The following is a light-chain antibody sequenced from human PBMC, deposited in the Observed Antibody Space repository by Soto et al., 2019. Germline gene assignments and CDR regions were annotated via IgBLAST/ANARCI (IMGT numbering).Light chain of an antibody. Sequence: QSVLTQPPSVSAAPGQRVTISCSGSDSNIGNGFVSWYQQLPGTAPKLLIYDNHERPSGIPDRFSGSKSGTSATLGITGLQTGDEADYYGATWDSILSAGVFGGGTKLTVL. CDR1: DSNIGNGF. CDR2: DNH. V-gene: IGLV1-51*01. J-gene: IGLJ2*01. CDR3: ATWDSILSAGV.